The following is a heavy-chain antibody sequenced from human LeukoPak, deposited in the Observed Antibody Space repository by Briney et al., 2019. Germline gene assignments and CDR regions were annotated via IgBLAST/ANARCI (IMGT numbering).Heavy chain of an antibody. CDR1: GYTFTSYG. CDR2: ISAYNGNT. V-gene: IGHV1-18*01. CDR3: ARSPRPPYYDFWSGEFDY. D-gene: IGHD3-3*01. Sequence: ASVKVSCKASGYTFTSYGISWVRQAPGQGLECMGWISAYNGNTNYAQKLQGRVTMTTDTSTSTAYMELRSLRSDDTAVYYCARSPRPPYYDFWSGEFDYWGQGTLVTVSS. J-gene: IGHJ4*02.